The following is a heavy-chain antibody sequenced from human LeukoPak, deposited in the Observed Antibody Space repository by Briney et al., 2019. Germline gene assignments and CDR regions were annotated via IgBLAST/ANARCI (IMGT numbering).Heavy chain of an antibody. CDR2: ISSRSSYI. CDR1: GFTFSSYS. V-gene: IGHV3-21*01. J-gene: IGHJ4*02. Sequence: PGRSLTLSCAPSGFTFSSYSMNWVRQAPGKGLEWVSSISSRSSYIYYANSGKGRFTISSDNAKNSLNLQMNSLSAEDTAVYYCARGGDYGDYGTWGQGTLVTVSS. CDR3: ARGGDYGDYGT. D-gene: IGHD4-17*01.